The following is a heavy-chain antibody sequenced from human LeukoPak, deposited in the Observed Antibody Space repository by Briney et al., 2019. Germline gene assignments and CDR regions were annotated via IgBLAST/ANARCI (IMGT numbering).Heavy chain of an antibody. CDR2: IDTTSEYI. V-gene: IGHV3-21*06. CDR3: ARADRDSDWYIDDC. CDR1: AFSFSSYN. J-gene: IGHJ4*02. D-gene: IGHD6-19*01. Sequence: PGGSLRLSCAASAFSFSSYNMNWVRHSPTKGLEWVASIDTTSEYIFYTDSLKGRFTISRDNAKNSLYLQMNNLRVEDTALYHCARADRDSDWYIDDCWGQGTLVTVSS.